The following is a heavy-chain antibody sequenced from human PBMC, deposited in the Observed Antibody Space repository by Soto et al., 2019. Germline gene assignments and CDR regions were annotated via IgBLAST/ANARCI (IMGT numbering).Heavy chain of an antibody. V-gene: IGHV4-34*01. CDR3: ARIYISSWYAFDI. Sequence: SETLSLTCAVYGGSFSGYYWSWIRQPPGKGLEWIGEINHSGSTNYNPSLKSRVTISVDTSKNQFSLKLSYVTAADTAVYYCARIYISSWYAFDIWGQGTMVTVSS. D-gene: IGHD6-13*01. J-gene: IGHJ3*02. CDR1: GGSFSGYY. CDR2: INHSGST.